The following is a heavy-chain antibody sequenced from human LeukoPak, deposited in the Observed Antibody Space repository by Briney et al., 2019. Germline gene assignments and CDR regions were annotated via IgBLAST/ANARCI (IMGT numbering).Heavy chain of an antibody. CDR2: ISYDGSNE. CDR1: GFTFAIYA. Sequence: PGRSLRLSCAASGFTFAIYAMHWVRQAPGKGLAWVAVISYDGSNECYADSVKGRFTISRDNSKNTLYLQINSLRAEDTAVYYCARGAPPDYWGQGTLVTVSS. D-gene: IGHD4/OR15-4a*01. V-gene: IGHV3-30-3*01. CDR3: ARGAPPDY. J-gene: IGHJ4*02.